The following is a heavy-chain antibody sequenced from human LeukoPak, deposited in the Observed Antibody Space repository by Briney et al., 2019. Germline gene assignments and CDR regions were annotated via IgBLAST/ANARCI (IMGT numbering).Heavy chain of an antibody. D-gene: IGHD5-24*01. J-gene: IGHJ2*01. CDR1: GGSINNYY. CDR2: IYYSGST. CDR3: ARVGWSFGYTSWYLDP. V-gene: IGHV4-59*01. Sequence: SETLSLTCTVSGGSINNYYWNWIRQPPGKGLEWIGYIYYSGSTNYNPSLKSRVTISVDTSKNQFSLKLSSVTAADTAVYYCARVGWSFGYTSWYLDPWGRGTLVTVSS.